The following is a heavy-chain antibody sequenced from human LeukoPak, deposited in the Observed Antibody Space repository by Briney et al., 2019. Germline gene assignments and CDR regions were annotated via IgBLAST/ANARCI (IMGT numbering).Heavy chain of an antibody. V-gene: IGHV3-21*01. J-gene: IGHJ3*02. CDR3: GGVYCSSTSCSAAFDI. CDR1: GFTFSSYS. Sequence: GGSLRLSCAASGFTFSSYSMNWVRQAPGKGLEWVSSISSSSSYIYYADSVKGRFTISRDNAKNSLYLQMNSLRAEDTAVYYCGGVYCSSTSCSAAFDIWGQGTMVTVSS. CDR2: ISSSSSYI. D-gene: IGHD2-2*01.